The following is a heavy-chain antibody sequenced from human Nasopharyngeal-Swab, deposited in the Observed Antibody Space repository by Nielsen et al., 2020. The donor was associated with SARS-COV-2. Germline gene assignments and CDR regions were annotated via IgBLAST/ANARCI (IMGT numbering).Heavy chain of an antibody. CDR1: GFTFSSYS. CDR2: ISSSSSTI. V-gene: IGHV3-48*01. D-gene: IGHD5-18*01. Sequence: GGSLRLSCAASGFTFSSYSMNWVRQAPGKGLEWVSYISSSSSTIYYADSVKGRFTISRDNAKNSLYLQMNSLRAEDTAVYYCERDQYSYGAYQIDYWGQGTLVTVSS. CDR3: ERDQYSYGAYQIDY. J-gene: IGHJ4*02.